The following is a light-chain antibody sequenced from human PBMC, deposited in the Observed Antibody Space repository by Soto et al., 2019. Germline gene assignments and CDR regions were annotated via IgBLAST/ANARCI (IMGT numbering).Light chain of an antibody. CDR2: DVI. V-gene: IGLV2-11*01. Sequence: QSALTQPRSVSGSPGQSVTISCTGTSSDVGRYNFVSWYQQHPDKAPKLMIYDVIKRPSGVPDRFSGSKSGNTASLTIYGLQAEDEADYPCCSYAGSYTHVFGTGTKLTVL. CDR3: CSYAGSYTHV. CDR1: SSDVGRYNF. J-gene: IGLJ1*01.